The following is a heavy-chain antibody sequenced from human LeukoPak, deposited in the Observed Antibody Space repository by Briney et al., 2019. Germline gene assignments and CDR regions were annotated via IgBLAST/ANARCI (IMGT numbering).Heavy chain of an antibody. CDR3: ASLNPHDSGWYAPDDY. CDR2: ISSSGSTI. CDR1: GFTSSDYY. Sequence: PGGSLRLSCAASGFTSSDYYMSWIRQAPGKGLEWVSYISSSGSTIYYADSVKGRFTISRDNAKNSLYLQMNSLRAEDTAVYYCASLNPHDSGWYAPDDYWGQGTLVTVSS. J-gene: IGHJ4*02. D-gene: IGHD6-19*01. V-gene: IGHV3-11*01.